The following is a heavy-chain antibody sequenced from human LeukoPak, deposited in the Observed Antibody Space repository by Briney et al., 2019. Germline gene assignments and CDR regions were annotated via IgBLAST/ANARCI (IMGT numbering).Heavy chain of an antibody. V-gene: IGHV1-8*01. CDR2: MNPNSGNT. D-gene: IGHD3-9*01. Sequence: ASVKVSCKASGYTFTTYDIDWVRQTTGHGLEWMGWMNPNSGNTGYAQRFQGRVTMTRNSSISTAYMDLSSLGSEDTAAYYCARATGKDILTGRKLDYWGQGTLVTVSS. CDR1: GYTFTTYD. CDR3: ARATGKDILTGRKLDY. J-gene: IGHJ4*02.